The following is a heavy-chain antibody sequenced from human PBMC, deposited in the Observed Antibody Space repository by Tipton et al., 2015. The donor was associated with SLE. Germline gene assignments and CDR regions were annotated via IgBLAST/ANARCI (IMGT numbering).Heavy chain of an antibody. D-gene: IGHD3-22*01. V-gene: IGHV3-21*01. CDR3: ARDYPSHYDSSGYFDY. Sequence: GSLRLSCAASGFTFSSYSMNWVRQAPGKGLEWVSSISSSSSYIYYADSVKGRFTISRDNAKNSLYLQMNSLRAEDTAVYYCARDYPSHYDSSGYFDYWGQGTLVTVSS. J-gene: IGHJ4*02. CDR2: ISSSSSYI. CDR1: GFTFSSYS.